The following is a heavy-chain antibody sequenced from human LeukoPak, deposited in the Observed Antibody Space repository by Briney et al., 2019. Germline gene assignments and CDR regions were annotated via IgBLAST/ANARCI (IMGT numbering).Heavy chain of an antibody. Sequence: GRSLRLSCAASGFTFSSYGMHWVRQAPGKGLEWVAVIWYDGSNKYYADSVKGRFTISRDNSKNTLYLQMNSLRAEDTAVYYCAKSNGYRVYNWFDPWGQGTLVTVSS. D-gene: IGHD1-1*01. CDR1: GFTFSSYG. J-gene: IGHJ5*02. CDR2: IWYDGSNK. V-gene: IGHV3-33*06. CDR3: AKSNGYRVYNWFDP.